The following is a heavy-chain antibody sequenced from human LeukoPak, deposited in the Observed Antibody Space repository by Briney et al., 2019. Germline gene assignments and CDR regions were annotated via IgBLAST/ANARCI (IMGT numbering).Heavy chain of an antibody. J-gene: IGHJ4*02. Sequence: PSETLSLTCSVSGASISSGTSYWGWIRQPAGKGLEWIGRIYASGTTNYNPSLDSRVTISLDRSTNHFSLKLSSVTAADTAVYYCVSAGTSGNYFAYYFTYWGQGALVTVSS. D-gene: IGHD1-1*01. CDR3: VSAGTSGNYFAYYFTY. CDR2: IYASGTT. CDR1: GASISSGTSY. V-gene: IGHV4-61*02.